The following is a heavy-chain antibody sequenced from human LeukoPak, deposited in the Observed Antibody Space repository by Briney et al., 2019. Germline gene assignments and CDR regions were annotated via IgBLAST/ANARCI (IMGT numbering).Heavy chain of an antibody. J-gene: IGHJ5*02. D-gene: IGHD1-14*01. CDR2: IYTSGST. CDR3: ARDFHPENWFDP. V-gene: IGHV4-4*07. CDR1: GGSISSYY. Sequence: PSETLSLTRTVSGGSISSYYWSWIRQPAGKGLEWIGRIYTSGSTNYNPSLKSRVTMSVDTSENQFSLKLSSVTAADTAVYYCARDFHPENWFDPWGQGTLVTVSS.